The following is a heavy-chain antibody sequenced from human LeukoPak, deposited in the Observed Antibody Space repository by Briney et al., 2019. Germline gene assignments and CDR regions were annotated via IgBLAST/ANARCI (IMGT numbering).Heavy chain of an antibody. V-gene: IGHV3-23*01. D-gene: IGHD6-19*01. CDR2: ISDSGGNT. CDR3: AKLKRLVAGGGLDY. J-gene: IGHJ4*02. CDR1: GFTFSSYA. Sequence: GGSLRLSCAASGFTFSSYAMSWVRQAPGKGLEWVLVISDSGGNTYYADSVKGRFTISRDNSKNTLYLQKNSLRAVDTAVYYCAKLKRLVAGGGLDYWGQGTLVTVSS.